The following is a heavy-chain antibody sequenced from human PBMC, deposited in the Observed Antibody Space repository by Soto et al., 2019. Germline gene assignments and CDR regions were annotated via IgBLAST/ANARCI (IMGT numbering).Heavy chain of an antibody. D-gene: IGHD6-19*01. CDR3: VRRHHSGWFGKYLDY. Sequence: SETLSLTCTVSGGSISSSGYYWGWIRQPPGKGLEWIGSVYYSGRTNYNPSLKSGVTISVDTSQNQFSLKLSPVTAADTAVYYCVRRHHSGWFGKYLDYWGQGTLVTVSS. J-gene: IGHJ4*02. CDR2: VYYSGRT. V-gene: IGHV4-39*01. CDR1: GGSISSSGYY.